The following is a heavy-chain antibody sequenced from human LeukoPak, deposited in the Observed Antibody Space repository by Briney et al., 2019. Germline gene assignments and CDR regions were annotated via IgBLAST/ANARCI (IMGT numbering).Heavy chain of an antibody. CDR3: ARVIGARYCSSTSCPDAFDI. CDR1: GYTFTSYA. CDR2: INAGIGNT. J-gene: IGHJ3*02. D-gene: IGHD2-2*01. V-gene: IGHV1-3*01. Sequence: ASVKVSCKASGYTFTSYAMHWVRQAPGQRLEWMGWINAGIGNTKYSQKFQGRVTITRDTSASTAYMELSSLRSEDTAVYYCARVIGARYCSSTSCPDAFDIWGQGTMVTVSS.